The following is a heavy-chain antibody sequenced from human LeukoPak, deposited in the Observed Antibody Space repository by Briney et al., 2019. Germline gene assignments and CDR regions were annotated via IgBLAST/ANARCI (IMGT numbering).Heavy chain of an antibody. Sequence: PSETLSLTCAVSGGPFSGYFWSWIRQSSGKGLEWIGEIHNSGTTNYNPSLNSRVTISEDTSKNQFYLNLSSVTAADTAVYYCARRYYYDLGNFSFDFWGQGTLVTVSS. CDR2: IHNSGTT. V-gene: IGHV4-34*01. D-gene: IGHD3-10*01. CDR1: GGPFSGYF. CDR3: ARRYYYDLGNFSFDF. J-gene: IGHJ4*02.